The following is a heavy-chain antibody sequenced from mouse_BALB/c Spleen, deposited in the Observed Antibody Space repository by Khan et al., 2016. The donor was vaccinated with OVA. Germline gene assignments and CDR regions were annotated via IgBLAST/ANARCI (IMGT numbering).Heavy chain of an antibody. CDR3: TRNGFGNYESWDY. J-gene: IGHJ2*01. D-gene: IGHD2-1*01. CDR2: IYPGNSDI. V-gene: IGHV1-5*01. CDR1: GYTFTSYW. Sequence: EVQLQESGTVLARPGASVKMSCKASGYTFTSYWMHWVKQRPGQGLEWIGAIYPGNSDINYNQKFKGKAKLTAVTSTSTAYMELNSLTNEDSAVYYCTRNGFGNYESWDYWGQGTTLTVPS.